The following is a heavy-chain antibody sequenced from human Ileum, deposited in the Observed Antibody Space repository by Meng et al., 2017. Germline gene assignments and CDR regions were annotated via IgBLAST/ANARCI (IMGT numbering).Heavy chain of an antibody. J-gene: IGHJ4*02. D-gene: IGHD1-26*01. CDR1: GYTFTSYG. CDR2: ISVYNGNT. V-gene: IGHV1-18*01. CDR3: ARDYSGTSYRFSDY. Sequence: QVHLVQSGAEVKKPGAPVMVSCTAFGYTFTSYGISWVRQAPGQGLEWMGGISVYNGNTNYAQKFQGRVTMTADTSTSTAYMELRSLRSDDTAVYYCARDYSGTSYRFSDYWGQGTLVTVSS.